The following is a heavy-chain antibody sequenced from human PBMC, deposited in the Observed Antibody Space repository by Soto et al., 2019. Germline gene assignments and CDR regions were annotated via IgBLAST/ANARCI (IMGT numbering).Heavy chain of an antibody. V-gene: IGHV3-7*05. CDR1: GFAFSSYW. J-gene: IGHJ6*02. CDR2: VDEDGNER. CDR3: ARAPQVTTFHYGMDV. D-gene: IGHD2-21*02. Sequence: VQLVESVGGLVQPGGSLRLSCRASGFAFSSYWMNWVRQAPGKGLEWVASVDEDGNERYYVDSVKGRFTISRDNAMNSLYLQRNSLRAEDTAIYYCARAPQVTTFHYGMDVSDQGTTVTVSS.